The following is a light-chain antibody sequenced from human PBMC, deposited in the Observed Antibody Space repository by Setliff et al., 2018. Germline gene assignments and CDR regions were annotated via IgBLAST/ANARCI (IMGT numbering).Light chain of an antibody. V-gene: IGLV2-14*01. Sequence: QSALTQPASVSGSLGHSITIFCSGTSSDIGADNFVSWYQQHPGKAPKVMIYAVSSRPSGVSDRFSGSKSGNTASLTISGLQAEDEADYYCSSYTRRNVWVFGGGTKVTVL. J-gene: IGLJ3*02. CDR1: SSDIGADNF. CDR3: SSYTRRNVWV. CDR2: AVS.